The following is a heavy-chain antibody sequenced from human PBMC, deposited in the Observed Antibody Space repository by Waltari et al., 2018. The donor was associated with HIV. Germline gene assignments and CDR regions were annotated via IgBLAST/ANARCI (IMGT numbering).Heavy chain of an antibody. CDR1: GFTFSSYA. CDR2: ISYDGSNK. Sequence: VQLVESGGGVVQPGRSLRLSCAASGFTFSSYAMHWVRQAPGKGLEWVAVISYDGSNKYYADSVKGRFTISRDNSKNTLYLQMNSLRAEDTAVYYCARSRDMSILSQSLGSFDYWGQGTLVTVSS. CDR3: ARSRDMSILSQSLGSFDY. J-gene: IGHJ4*02. V-gene: IGHV3-30*01. D-gene: IGHD3-9*01.